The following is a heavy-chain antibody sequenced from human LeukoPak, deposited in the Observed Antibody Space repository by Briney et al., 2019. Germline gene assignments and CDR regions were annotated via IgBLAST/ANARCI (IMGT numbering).Heavy chain of an antibody. CDR2: ISGSGGST. CDR3: AKVYGILTGYYLSEY. V-gene: IGHV3-23*01. D-gene: IGHD3-9*01. J-gene: IGHJ4*02. CDR1: GFTFSSYA. Sequence: GASLRLSCAASGFTFSSYAMSWVRQAPGKGLEWVSAISGSGGSTYYADSVKGRFTISRDNSKNTLYLQMNSLRAEDTAVYYCAKVYGILTGYYLSEYWGQGTLVTVSS.